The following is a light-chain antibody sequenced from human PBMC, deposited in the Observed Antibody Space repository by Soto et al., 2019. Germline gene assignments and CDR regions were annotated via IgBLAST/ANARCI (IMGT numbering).Light chain of an antibody. J-gene: IGLJ1*01. Sequence: QSVLTQPASASGSPGQSITISCTGSFSDVGPHDYVSWYQQHPGKAPKLVIYDVTNRPSGVSSRFSGSKSGNTASLTISGLQAEDEADYYCCSYTTNSTDGFGTGTKVTVL. V-gene: IGLV2-14*03. CDR2: DVT. CDR3: CSYTTNSTDG. CDR1: FSDVGPHDY.